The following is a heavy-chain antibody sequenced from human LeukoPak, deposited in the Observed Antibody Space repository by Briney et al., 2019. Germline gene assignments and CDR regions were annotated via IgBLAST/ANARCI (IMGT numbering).Heavy chain of an antibody. Sequence: KSSETLSLTCTVSGGSISSYHWSWIRQPPGKGLEWIGYIYYTGGTNYNPSLKSRVTISVDTSKKQFSLKLNSVTAADTAVYYCTRHASGDYGNAFDIWGQGMMVTVSS. D-gene: IGHD4-17*01. CDR3: TRHASGDYGNAFDI. J-gene: IGHJ3*02. CDR2: IYYTGGT. V-gene: IGHV4-59*08. CDR1: GGSISSYH.